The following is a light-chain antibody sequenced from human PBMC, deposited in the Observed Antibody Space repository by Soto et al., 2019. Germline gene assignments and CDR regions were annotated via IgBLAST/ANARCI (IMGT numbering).Light chain of an antibody. Sequence: QSALTQPASVSGSPGQSITISCTGTSSDVGGYYSVSWYQQHPGKAPKLMIYDVTNRPSGVSNRSSGSKSGNTASLTISGLQAEDEADYYSSSYTSSSTDVFGTGTKLTVL. CDR2: DVT. CDR3: SSYTSSSTDV. CDR1: SSDVGGYYS. V-gene: IGLV2-14*01. J-gene: IGLJ1*01.